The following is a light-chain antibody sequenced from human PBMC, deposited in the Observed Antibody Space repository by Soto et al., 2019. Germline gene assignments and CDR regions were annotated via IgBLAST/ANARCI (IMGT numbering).Light chain of an antibody. CDR2: WAS. CDR3: QQYYSTPWT. J-gene: IGKJ1*01. V-gene: IGKV4-1*01. Sequence: DIVMTQSPDSLAVSLGERATINCKSSQSVLYSSNNKNYLAWYQQKPGQPPKLLIYWASTRESGVPDRFSGSGSGTDFPLTISRLQAEDVAVYSCQQYYSTPWTFGQGTKVEIK. CDR1: QSVLYSSNNKNY.